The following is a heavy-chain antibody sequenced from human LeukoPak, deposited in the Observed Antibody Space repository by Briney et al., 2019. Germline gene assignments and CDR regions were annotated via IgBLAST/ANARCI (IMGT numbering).Heavy chain of an antibody. J-gene: IGHJ6*03. D-gene: IGHD1-7*01. V-gene: IGHV1-8*01. Sequence: ASVKVSCKASGYTFTSSDINWVRQATGQGLEWMGWMNPNSGNTSYAQKFQGRLTMIRNTSISTAYMELSSLRSEDTAVYYCARTELELHGYYYYYYYMDVWGKGTTVTVSS. CDR3: ARTELELHGYYYYYYYMDV. CDR2: MNPNSGNT. CDR1: GYTFTSSD.